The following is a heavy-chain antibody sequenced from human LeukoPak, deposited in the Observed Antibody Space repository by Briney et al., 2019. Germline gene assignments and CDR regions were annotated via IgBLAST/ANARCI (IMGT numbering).Heavy chain of an antibody. J-gene: IGHJ5*02. CDR1: GYTFTNYD. Sequence: GASVKVSCKTSGYTFTNYDINWVRQATGQGLEWMGWMNPNSGNTGYAQKFQGRVTMTRNTSISTAYMELSSLRSEDTAVYYWARPLCSTPAGPPREWFDPWGQEPLVTVSS. CDR2: MNPNSGNT. D-gene: IGHD2-2*01. CDR3: ARPLCSTPAGPPREWFDP. V-gene: IGHV1-8*01.